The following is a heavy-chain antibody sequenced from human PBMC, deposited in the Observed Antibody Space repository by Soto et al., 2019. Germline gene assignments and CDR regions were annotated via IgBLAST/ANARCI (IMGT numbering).Heavy chain of an antibody. Sequence: QVQLVESGGGVVQPGRSLRLSCAASGFTFSSYGMHWVRQAPGKGLEWVAVISYDGSNKYYADYVKGRFTITRDNSKNTLYLQMTSMRAEDTAVYSCAKDSTQYRSSWYWYYYYGMDVWGQGTTVTVSS. CDR3: AKDSTQYRSSWYWYYYYGMDV. CDR1: GFTFSSYG. J-gene: IGHJ6*02. D-gene: IGHD6-13*01. CDR2: ISYDGSNK. V-gene: IGHV3-30*18.